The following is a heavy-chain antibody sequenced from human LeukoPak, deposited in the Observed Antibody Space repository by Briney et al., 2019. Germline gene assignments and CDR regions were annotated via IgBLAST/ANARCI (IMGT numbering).Heavy chain of an antibody. CDR3: ARIRGSRPAEYYFDY. J-gene: IGHJ4*02. V-gene: IGHV1-3*01. CDR1: GYTFSNYA. Sequence: ASVKVSCKASGYTFSNYAMHWVRQAPGQRLEWMGWINAGNGNTKHSQKFRGRVTITRDTSANTAYMELSSLRSGDTAVYYCARIRGSRPAEYYFDYWGQGTLVTVSS. CDR2: INAGNGNT. D-gene: IGHD1-26*01.